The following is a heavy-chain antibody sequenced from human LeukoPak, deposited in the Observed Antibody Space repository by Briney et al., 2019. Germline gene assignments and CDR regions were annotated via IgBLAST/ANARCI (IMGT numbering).Heavy chain of an antibody. CDR1: GFTFSSYD. V-gene: IGHV3-48*03. J-gene: IGHJ3*02. Sequence: PGGSLRLSCAASGFTFSSYDMNWVRQAPGTGLEWVSYISSSGSTIYYADSVKGRFTISRDNAKNSLYLQMNSLRAEDTAVYYCAREDTGVAFDIWGQGTTVTV. D-gene: IGHD2-8*01. CDR2: ISSSGSTI. CDR3: AREDTGVAFDI.